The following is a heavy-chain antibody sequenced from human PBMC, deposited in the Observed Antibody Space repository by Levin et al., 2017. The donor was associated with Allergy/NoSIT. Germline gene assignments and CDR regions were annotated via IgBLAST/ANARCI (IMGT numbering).Heavy chain of an antibody. CDR2: IYYSGST. D-gene: IGHD4-17*01. Sequence: PGGSLRLSCTVSGGSISSSSYYWGWIRQPPGKGLEWIGSIYYSGSTYYNPSLKSRVTISVDTSKNQFSLKLSSVTAADTAVYYCARQERRGDYAPDYWGQGTLVTVSS. J-gene: IGHJ4*02. CDR1: GGSISSSSYY. CDR3: ARQERRGDYAPDY. V-gene: IGHV4-39*01.